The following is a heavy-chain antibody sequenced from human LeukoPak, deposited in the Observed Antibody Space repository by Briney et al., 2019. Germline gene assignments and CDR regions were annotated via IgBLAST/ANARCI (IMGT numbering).Heavy chain of an antibody. CDR2: IYYSGST. Sequence: PSETLSLTCTVSGGSIRSYYWSWIRQPPGKGLEWIGYIYYSGSTNYNPSLKSRVAISIDTSKTHFSLKLRSVTAADTAVYYCAKHLFGELVIENWGQGALVTVSS. CDR1: GGSIRSYY. D-gene: IGHD3-10*02. V-gene: IGHV4-59*08. CDR3: AKHLFGELVIEN. J-gene: IGHJ4*02.